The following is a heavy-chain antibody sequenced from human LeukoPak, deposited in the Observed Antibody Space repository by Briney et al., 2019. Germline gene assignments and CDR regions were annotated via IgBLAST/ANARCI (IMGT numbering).Heavy chain of an antibody. V-gene: IGHV3-23*01. D-gene: IGHD6-19*01. CDR2: MDYSGGST. J-gene: IGHJ4*02. CDR3: ARNSGWYGVS. Sequence: PGGPLRLSCTAPGFTLSSYEMSWIRQAPGKGLERASSMDYSGGSTHYADSVMGRFTISRDNSKNTLYLQLNSLSADDTAVYYCARNSGWYGVSWGQGTLVTVSS. CDR1: GFTLSSYE.